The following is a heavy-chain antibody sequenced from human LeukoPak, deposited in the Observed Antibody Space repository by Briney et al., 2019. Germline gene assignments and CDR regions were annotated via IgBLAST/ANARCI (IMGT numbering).Heavy chain of an antibody. CDR2: ISSSSSYI. D-gene: IGHD6-13*01. Sequence: GGPLRLSCAASGFTFSSYSMNWVRQAPGKGLEWVSSISSSSSYIYYADSVKGRFTISRDNAKNSLYLQMNSLRAEDTAVYYCARALAAAGTDYWGQGTLVTVSS. V-gene: IGHV3-21*01. CDR3: ARALAAAGTDY. CDR1: GFTFSSYS. J-gene: IGHJ4*02.